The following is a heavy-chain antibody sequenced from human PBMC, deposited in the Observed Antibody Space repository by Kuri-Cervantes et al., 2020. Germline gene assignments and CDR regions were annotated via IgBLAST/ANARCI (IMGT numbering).Heavy chain of an antibody. Sequence: SETLSLTCTVSGGSISGYYWSWIRQPPGKGLEWIGYIYYSGSTNYNPSLKSRVTISVDTSKNQFSLKLSSVTAADTAVYYCAREMDIAAAGSYGMDVWGQGTTVTVSS. J-gene: IGHJ6*02. CDR3: AREMDIAAAGSYGMDV. CDR2: IYYSGST. V-gene: IGHV4-59*01. D-gene: IGHD6-13*01. CDR1: GGSISGYY.